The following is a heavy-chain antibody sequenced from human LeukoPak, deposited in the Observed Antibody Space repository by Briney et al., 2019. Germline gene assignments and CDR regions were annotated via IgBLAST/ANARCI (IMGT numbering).Heavy chain of an antibody. CDR2: IYTSGST. Sequence: SETLSLTCTVSGGSISSYYWSWIRQPAGKGLEWIGRIYTSGSTNYNPSLKSRVTMSVDTSKNQFSLKLSSVTAADTAVYYCARMRQLLWFGAGYYYYMDAWGKGTTVTVSS. V-gene: IGHV4-4*07. J-gene: IGHJ6*03. CDR3: ARMRQLLWFGAGYYYYMDA. D-gene: IGHD3-10*01. CDR1: GGSISSYY.